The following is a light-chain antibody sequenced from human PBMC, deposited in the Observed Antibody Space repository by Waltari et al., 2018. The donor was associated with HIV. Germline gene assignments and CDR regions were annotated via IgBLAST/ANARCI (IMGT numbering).Light chain of an antibody. CDR1: RSNIGSNF. V-gene: IGLV1-47*01. Sequence: QSVLTQPPSASGTAGQRVTISCSGSRSNIGSNFVFWYQQFPGSAPKLLIYKNKQRVSAVPGRFSGSKSGTTASLAISGLRSEDEAAYYCAAWDDNLVGHVVFGGGTNLTV. CDR2: KNK. J-gene: IGLJ2*01. CDR3: AAWDDNLVGHVV.